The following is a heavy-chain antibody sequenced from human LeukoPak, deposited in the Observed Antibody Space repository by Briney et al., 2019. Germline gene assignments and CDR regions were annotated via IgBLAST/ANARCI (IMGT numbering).Heavy chain of an antibody. J-gene: IGHJ6*03. CDR3: ARLYCSSTSCNIYYYYYYMDV. Sequence: GGSLRLSCAASGFTFSAYSMNWVRQAPGKGLEWVSYISSDSSTIYYADSVKGRFTISRDNAKNSLDLQMNGLRAEDTAVYYCARLYCSSTSCNIYYYYYYMDVWGKGTTVTVSS. CDR2: ISSDSSTI. V-gene: IGHV3-48*01. CDR1: GFTFSAYS. D-gene: IGHD2-2*01.